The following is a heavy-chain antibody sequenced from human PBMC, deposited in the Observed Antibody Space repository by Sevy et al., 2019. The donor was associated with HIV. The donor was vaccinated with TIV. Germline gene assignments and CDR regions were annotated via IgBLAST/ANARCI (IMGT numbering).Heavy chain of an antibody. Sequence: GGSLRLSCAASGFTFSSNTMRWVRQTPGKGLEWVSSMSGGGISSYYADSVKGRFTISRDNSKNTLYLQMNSLRVEDTAVKYCEKSDSSAYWAVDYWGQGTLVTVSS. V-gene: IGHV3-23*01. CDR1: GFTFSSNT. CDR2: MSGGGISS. J-gene: IGHJ4*02. CDR3: EKSDSSAYWAVDY. D-gene: IGHD3-22*01.